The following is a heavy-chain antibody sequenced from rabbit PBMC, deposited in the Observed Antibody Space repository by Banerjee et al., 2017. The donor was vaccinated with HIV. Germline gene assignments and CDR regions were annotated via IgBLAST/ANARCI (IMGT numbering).Heavy chain of an antibody. CDR3: ARGDYTYTYTGSTYAPYFNL. CDR1: GFDFSSNA. V-gene: IGHV1S47*01. CDR2: IYNGDGST. J-gene: IGHJ4*01. Sequence: QQQLEESGGGLVKPEGSLTLTCKASGFDFSSNAMCWFRQAPGKGPEWITCIYNGDGSTDYASWAKGRFTISKTSSTTVTLQMTSLTAADTATYFCARGDYTYTYTGSTYAPYFNLWGPGTLVTVS. D-gene: IGHD6-1*01.